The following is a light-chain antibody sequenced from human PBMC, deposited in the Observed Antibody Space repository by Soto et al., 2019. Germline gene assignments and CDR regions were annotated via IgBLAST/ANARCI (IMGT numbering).Light chain of an antibody. V-gene: IGLV1-44*01. J-gene: IGLJ1*01. CDR3: AAWDDSLNEDV. CDR1: SSNIGRNS. Sequence: QSVLTQAPSVSGTPGQRVTITCSGSSSNIGRNSVNWHQHLPGTAPKLLTHGNNHRPSGVPDRFSGSKSGTSASLAISGLQPEDEADYCCAAWDDSLNEDVFGDGTKVTVL. CDR2: GNN.